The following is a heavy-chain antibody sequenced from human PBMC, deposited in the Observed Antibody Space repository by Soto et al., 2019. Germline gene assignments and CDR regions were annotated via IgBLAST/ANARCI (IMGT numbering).Heavy chain of an antibody. CDR1: GGSINSYY. CDR2: IYYSGST. V-gene: IGHV4-59*12. D-gene: IGHD3-10*01. CDR3: ARGRYYYGSGSYNYYYGMDV. J-gene: IGHJ6*01. Sequence: SETLSLTCTVSGGSINSYYWSWIRQPPGKGLEWIGYIYYSGSTNYNPSLKSRVTISVDTSKNQFSLKLSSVTAADTAVYYCARGRYYYGSGSYNYYYGMDVWGQGTTVTVYS.